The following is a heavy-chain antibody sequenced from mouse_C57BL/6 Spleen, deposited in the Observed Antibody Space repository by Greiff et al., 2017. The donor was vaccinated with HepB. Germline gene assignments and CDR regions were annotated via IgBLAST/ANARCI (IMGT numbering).Heavy chain of an antibody. CDR1: GFNIKDDY. CDR2: IDPENGDT. D-gene: IGHD2-5*01. CDR3: TTAYYSNYVGY. V-gene: IGHV14-4*01. Sequence: DVKLVESGAELVRPGASVKLSCTASGFNIKDDYMHWVKQRPEQGLEWIGWIDPENGDTEYASKFQGKATITADTSSNTAYLQLSSLTSEDTAVYYCTTAYYSNYVGYWGQGTTLTVSS. J-gene: IGHJ2*01.